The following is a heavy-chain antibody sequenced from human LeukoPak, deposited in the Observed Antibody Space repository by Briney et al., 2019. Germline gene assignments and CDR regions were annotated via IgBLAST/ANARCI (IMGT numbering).Heavy chain of an antibody. D-gene: IGHD3-22*01. V-gene: IGHV3-21*01. Sequence: PGGSLRLSCAASGFTFSSYSMNWVRQAPGKGLEWVSSISSSSSYIYYADSVKGRFTISRDNAKNSLYLQMNSLRAEDTAVYYCARVGGVVVITNFDYWGQGTLVTVSS. CDR3: ARVGGVVVITNFDY. CDR2: ISSSSSYI. J-gene: IGHJ4*02. CDR1: GFTFSSYS.